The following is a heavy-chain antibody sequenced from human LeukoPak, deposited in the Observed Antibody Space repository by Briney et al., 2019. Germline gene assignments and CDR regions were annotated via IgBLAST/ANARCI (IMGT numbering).Heavy chain of an antibody. CDR1: GGSFSGYY. J-gene: IGHJ4*02. V-gene: IGHV4-34*01. D-gene: IGHD4-17*01. CDR2: INHSGST. Sequence: SETLSLTCAVYGGSFSGYYWSWFRQPPGKGLGWIGEINHSGSTNYNPSLKSRVTISVDTSKNQFSLKLSSVTAADTAVYYCARKTTVTTYSDYWGQGTLVTVSS. CDR3: ARKTTVTTYSDY.